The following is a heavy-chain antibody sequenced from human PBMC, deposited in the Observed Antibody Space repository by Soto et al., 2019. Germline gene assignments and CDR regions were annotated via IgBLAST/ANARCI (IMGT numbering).Heavy chain of an antibody. CDR2: INPSDSYT. CDR1: GYNFTAFW. CDR3: ARVHKNWFDS. Sequence: ESLTIFCTSSGYNFTAFWIHWVRQMPGKGLEWLGKINPSDSYTNYSPSFEGHVTISTDNSITTAYLQWSSLRASDTALYFCARVHKNWFDSWAQGTMVTVSS. V-gene: IGHV5-10-1*01. J-gene: IGHJ5*01.